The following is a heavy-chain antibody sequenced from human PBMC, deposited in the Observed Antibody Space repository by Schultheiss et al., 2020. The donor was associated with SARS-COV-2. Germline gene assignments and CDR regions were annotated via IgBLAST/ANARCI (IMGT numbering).Heavy chain of an antibody. J-gene: IGHJ4*02. CDR1: GGSVSSGNYY. CDR3: ARGIRTMPLAN. CDR2: IYYSGST. D-gene: IGHD2-2*01. Sequence: SETLSLTCTVSGGSVSSGNYYWSWIRQPPGKGLEWVGYIYYSGSTNYNPSLRSRVTISVDTSKNQFSLKLSSVTAADTAVYYCARGIRTMPLANWGQGTLVTVSS. V-gene: IGHV4-61*01.